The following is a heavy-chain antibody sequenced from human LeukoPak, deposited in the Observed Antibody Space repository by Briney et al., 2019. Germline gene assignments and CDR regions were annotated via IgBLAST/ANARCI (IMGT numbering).Heavy chain of an antibody. D-gene: IGHD3-3*01. J-gene: IGHJ6*02. Sequence: GGSLRLSCDASGFPFSSYGMSWVRQAPGKGLEWVANIKQDGSEKYYVDSVKGRFTISRDDAKNSLYLQMNSLRAEDTAVYYCARDFYDFWSGYYPRYYYYGMDVWGQGTTVTVSS. CDR1: GFPFSSYG. V-gene: IGHV3-7*01. CDR2: IKQDGSEK. CDR3: ARDFYDFWSGYYPRYYYYGMDV.